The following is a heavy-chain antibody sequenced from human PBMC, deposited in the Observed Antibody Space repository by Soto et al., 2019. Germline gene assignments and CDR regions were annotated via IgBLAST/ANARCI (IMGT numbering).Heavy chain of an antibody. CDR2: IYYSGST. J-gene: IGHJ6*02. CDR1: GGSISSYY. CDR3: ARDERFSGGMDV. V-gene: IGHV4-59*01. D-gene: IGHD3-16*01. Sequence: SETLSLTCTVSGGSISSYYWSWIRQPPGKGLEWIGYIYYSGSTNYNLSLKSRVTISVDTSKNQFSLKLSSVTAADTAVYYCARDERFSGGMDVWGQGTTVTVSS.